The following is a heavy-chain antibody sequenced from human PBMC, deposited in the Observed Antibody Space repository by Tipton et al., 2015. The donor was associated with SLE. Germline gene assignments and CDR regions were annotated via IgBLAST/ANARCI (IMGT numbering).Heavy chain of an antibody. Sequence: SLRLSCAASGFIFVNYSMHWVRQAPGKGLEWVAGISWNSNSISYADSLKGRFTISRDNAKKTLYLQMNNLGLEDTALYYCAKGGSSSWYVLDSWGQGTLVTVSS. V-gene: IGHV3-9*01. CDR2: ISWNSNSI. CDR3: AKGGSSSWYVLDS. D-gene: IGHD6-13*01. CDR1: GFIFVNYS. J-gene: IGHJ5*01.